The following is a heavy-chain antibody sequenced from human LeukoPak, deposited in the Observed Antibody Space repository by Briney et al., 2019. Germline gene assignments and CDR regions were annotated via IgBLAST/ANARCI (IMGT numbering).Heavy chain of an antibody. CDR2: IYSGGST. D-gene: IGHD2-2*02. V-gene: IGHV3-53*01. CDR1: GFTFSSYG. CDR3: ARASIFTGWD. J-gene: IGHJ4*02. Sequence: GGSLRLSCAASGFTFSSYGMSWVRQASGKGLEWVSGIYSGGSTYYADSVKGRFTISRDNSKNTLYLQMNSLRAEDTAVYYCARASIFTGWDWGQGTLVTVSS.